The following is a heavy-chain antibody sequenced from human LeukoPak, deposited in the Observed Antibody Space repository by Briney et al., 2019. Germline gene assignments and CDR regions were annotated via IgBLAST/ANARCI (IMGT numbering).Heavy chain of an antibody. Sequence: SETLSLTCAVYGGSFSDYYWSWIRQPPGKGLQWIGEINHSRSTSYNPSLKSRVTISVDTSKNQFSLRLSSVTAADTAAYYCARVEEGYGSGRRENYYYYYMDVWGKGTTVTISS. CDR3: ARVEEGYGSGRRENYYYYYMDV. D-gene: IGHD3-10*01. CDR1: GGSFSDYY. J-gene: IGHJ6*03. V-gene: IGHV4-34*01. CDR2: INHSRST.